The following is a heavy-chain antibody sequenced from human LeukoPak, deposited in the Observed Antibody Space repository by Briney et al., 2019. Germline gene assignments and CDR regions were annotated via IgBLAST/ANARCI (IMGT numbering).Heavy chain of an antibody. D-gene: IGHD3-22*01. Sequence: GRSLRLSCTASGFTFGDYSMSWVRQAPGKGLEWVAFIRSKPYGGTTDYAATVRGRFIISRDDSESIAHLQMNSLKSEDTAVYYCARGTDYYEIRGYYYDYWGQGTLVTVSS. CDR2: IRSKPYGGTT. CDR3: ARGTDYYEIRGYYYDY. V-gene: IGHV3-49*04. CDR1: GFTFGDYS. J-gene: IGHJ4*02.